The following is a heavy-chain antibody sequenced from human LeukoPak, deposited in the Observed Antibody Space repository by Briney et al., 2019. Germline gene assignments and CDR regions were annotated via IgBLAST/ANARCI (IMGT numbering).Heavy chain of an antibody. J-gene: IGHJ5*02. CDR2: ISGSGGST. V-gene: IGHV3-23*01. CDR3: AKDYYGSGSYYNTNWFDP. Sequence: GGSLRLSCAASGFTFSSYAMSWVRRAPGKGLEWVSAISGSGGSTYYADSVKGRFTISRDNSKNTLYLQMNSLRAEDTAVYYCAKDYYGSGSYYNTNWFDPWGQGTLVTVSS. CDR1: GFTFSSYA. D-gene: IGHD3-10*01.